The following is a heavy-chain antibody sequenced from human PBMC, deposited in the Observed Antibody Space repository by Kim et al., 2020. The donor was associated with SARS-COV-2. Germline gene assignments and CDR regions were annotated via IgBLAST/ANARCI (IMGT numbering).Heavy chain of an antibody. J-gene: IGHJ5*02. V-gene: IGHV4-30-4*01. D-gene: IGHD3-16*01. CDR3: AKRITSFRWFDT. CDR1: GVSTRTSDSY. Sequence: SETLSLTCSVSGVSTRTSDSYWTWIRQPPGKGLEWVGYIDHSGSTHYNPSLKSRIMISMDTSENQFALQMNSVTAADTAIYYCAKRITSFRWFDTWGQGTLVTVSS. CDR2: IDHSGST.